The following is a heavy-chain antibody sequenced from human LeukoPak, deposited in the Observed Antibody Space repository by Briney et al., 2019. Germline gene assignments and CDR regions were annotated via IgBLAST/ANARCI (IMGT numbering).Heavy chain of an antibody. J-gene: IGHJ4*02. CDR3: AKGGMGYSGAYYVGY. Sequence: GGSLRLSCAASGFTFSNYWMHWVRQAPGKGLVWVSCISGSGGSTYYADSVKGRFTISRDSSKNTVSLQMNSLRAEDTAVYYCAKGGMGYSGAYYVGYWGQGTLVTVSS. CDR1: GFTFSNYW. D-gene: IGHD1-26*01. CDR2: ISGSGGST. V-gene: IGHV3-23*01.